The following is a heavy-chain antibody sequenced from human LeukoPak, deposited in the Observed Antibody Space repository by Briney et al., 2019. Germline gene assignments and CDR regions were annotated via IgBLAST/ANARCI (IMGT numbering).Heavy chain of an antibody. Sequence: GGSLRLSCAASGFTFSSYWMNWARQAPGKGLEWVASINHNGNVNYYVDSVKGRFTISRDDAKNSLYLQMSNLRAEDTAVYFCARGGGLAVWGQGATVTVSS. CDR2: INHNGNVN. CDR3: ARGGGLAV. J-gene: IGHJ6*02. V-gene: IGHV3-7*03. D-gene: IGHD3-16*01. CDR1: GFTFSSYW.